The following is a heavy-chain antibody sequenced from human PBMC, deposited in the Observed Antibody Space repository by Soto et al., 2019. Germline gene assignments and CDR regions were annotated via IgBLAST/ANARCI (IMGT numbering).Heavy chain of an antibody. CDR3: ARCKGQQLAPYYYYMDV. J-gene: IGHJ6*03. D-gene: IGHD6-13*01. V-gene: IGHV3-7*04. Sequence: PGGSLRLSCAASGFTFSSYWMSWVRQAPGKGLEWVANIKQDGSEKYYLDSVKGRFTISRDNAKNSLYLQMNSLRAEDTAVYYCARCKGQQLAPYYYYMDVWGKGTTVTVSS. CDR2: IKQDGSEK. CDR1: GFTFSSYW.